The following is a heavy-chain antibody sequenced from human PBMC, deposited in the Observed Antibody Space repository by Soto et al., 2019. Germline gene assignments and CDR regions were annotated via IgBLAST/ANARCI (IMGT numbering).Heavy chain of an antibody. D-gene: IGHD3-10*01. V-gene: IGHV1-18*01. J-gene: IGHJ6*02. CDR1: GYTFTSYG. CDR3: ASDIWFGELFHYYYGMDG. CDR2: ISAYNGNT. Sequence: GASVKVSYRASGYTFTSYGISWVRQAPGQGLEWMGWISAYNGNTNYAQKLQGRVTMTTDTSTSTAYMELRSLRSDDTAVYYCASDIWFGELFHYYYGMDGWRQGTTVTVSS.